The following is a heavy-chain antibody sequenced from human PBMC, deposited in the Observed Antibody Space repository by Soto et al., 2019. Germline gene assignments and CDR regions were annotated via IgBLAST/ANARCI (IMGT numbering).Heavy chain of an antibody. CDR2: ISGSGGST. V-gene: IGHV3-23*01. D-gene: IGHD6-13*01. CDR1: AFTFSSYA. Sequence: PGGSLRLSCAASAFTFSSYAMSWVRQAPAKGLEWVSAISGSGGSTYYADSVKGRFTISRDNSKNTLYLQMNSLRAEDTAVYYCAKDRGKYLQQLVRNWFDPWGQGTLVTVAS. J-gene: IGHJ5*02. CDR3: AKDRGKYLQQLVRNWFDP.